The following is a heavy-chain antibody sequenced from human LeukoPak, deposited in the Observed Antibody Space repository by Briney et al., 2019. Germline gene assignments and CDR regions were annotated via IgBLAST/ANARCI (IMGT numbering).Heavy chain of an antibody. J-gene: IGHJ5*02. CDR3: ARGLRIQLWHNWFDP. V-gene: IGHV1-8*01. CDR1: GYTFTSDN. Sequence: ASVKVSCKASGYTFTSDNINWVRQATGQGLEWMGWMNPNSGNTGYAQKFQGRVTMTRNTSISTAYMELSSLRSEDTAVYYCARGLRIQLWHNWFDPWGQGTLVTVSS. CDR2: MNPNSGNT. D-gene: IGHD5-18*01.